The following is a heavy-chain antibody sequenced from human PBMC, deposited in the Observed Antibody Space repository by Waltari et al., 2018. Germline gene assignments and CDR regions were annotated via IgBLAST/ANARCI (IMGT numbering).Heavy chain of an antibody. Sequence: EVQLLESGGGLVQPGGSLRLSCAASGFTFSSYAMSWVRQAPGQGLEWVAGISGRGGSTYYADSVKGRFTISRDNSKNTLYLQMNSLRAEDTAVYYCAKVLYDSSGHLDYWGQGTLVTVSS. J-gene: IGHJ4*02. CDR1: GFTFSSYA. V-gene: IGHV3-23*01. CDR2: ISGRGGST. D-gene: IGHD3-22*01. CDR3: AKVLYDSSGHLDY.